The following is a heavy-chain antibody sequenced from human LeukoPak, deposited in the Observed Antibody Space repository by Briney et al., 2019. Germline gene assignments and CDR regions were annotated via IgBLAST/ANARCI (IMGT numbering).Heavy chain of an antibody. D-gene: IGHD2-2*02. CDR1: GGSISSYY. CDR2: IYYSGST. CDR3: ARIHCSSTSCYTGNYYYYMDV. V-gene: IGHV4-59*01. J-gene: IGHJ6*03. Sequence: SETLSLTCTVSGGSISSYYWSWIRQPPGKGLEWIGYIYYSGSTNYNPSLKSRVTISVDTSKNQFSLKLSSVTAADTAVYYCARIHCSSTSCYTGNYYYYMDVWGKGTTVTVSS.